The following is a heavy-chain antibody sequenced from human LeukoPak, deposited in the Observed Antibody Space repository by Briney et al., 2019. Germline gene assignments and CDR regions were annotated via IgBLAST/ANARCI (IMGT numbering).Heavy chain of an antibody. J-gene: IGHJ4*02. CDR3: AKDAGVVIVIPGVVDY. D-gene: IGHD3-16*02. CDR2: ISGSGGST. CDR1: GFTFSSYA. V-gene: IGHV3-23*01. Sequence: GGSLRLSCAASGFTFSSYAMSWVRQAPGKGLEWVSAISGSGGSTYYADSVKGRFTISRDNSKNTLYPQMNSLRAEDTAVYYCAKDAGVVIVIPGVVDYWGQGTLVTVSS.